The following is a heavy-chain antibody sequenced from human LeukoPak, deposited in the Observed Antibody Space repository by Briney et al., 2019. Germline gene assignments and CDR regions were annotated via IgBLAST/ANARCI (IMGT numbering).Heavy chain of an antibody. J-gene: IGHJ4*02. V-gene: IGHV3-48*02. D-gene: IGHD6-19*01. CDR3: ARVQTDSRGWYHFDY. Sequence: GGSLRLSCAASGLTFSTSTMNWVRQAPGKGLEWVSYISGSSSTIYYAASVKGRFTVSRDNAGNSLFLQMNNLRDDDTAVYFCARVQTDSRGWYHFDYWGQGTLVTVSS. CDR1: GLTFSTST. CDR2: ISGSSSTI.